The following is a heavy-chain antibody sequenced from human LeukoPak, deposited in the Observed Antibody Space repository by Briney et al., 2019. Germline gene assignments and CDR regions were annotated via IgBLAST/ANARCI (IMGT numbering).Heavy chain of an antibody. V-gene: IGHV4-34*01. CDR3: ARGPTYYYDSSGYSFDY. Sequence: SDTLSLTCAGYGGSFSGYYWSWIRQPPGKGLEWIGEINHSGGTNYNPSLKSRVTISVDTSKDQFSLKLSSVTAADTAVYYCARGPTYYYDSSGYSFDYWGQGTLVTVSS. CDR2: INHSGGT. CDR1: GGSFSGYY. D-gene: IGHD3-22*01. J-gene: IGHJ4*02.